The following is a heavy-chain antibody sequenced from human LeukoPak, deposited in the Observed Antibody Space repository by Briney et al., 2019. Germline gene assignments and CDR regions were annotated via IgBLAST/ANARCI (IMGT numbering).Heavy chain of an antibody. Sequence: GGSLRLSCAASGFTFSNTWMNWVRQAPGKGLEWVGRVKSKTYGETTDYAAPVKGRFTISRDDSKNTLYLQMDSLRTEDTALYYCTSSFCTPASCYIFGSWGQGTLVTVSS. D-gene: IGHD2-2*02. CDR3: TSSFCTPASCYIFGS. J-gene: IGHJ4*02. V-gene: IGHV3-15*01. CDR1: GFTFSNTW. CDR2: VKSKTYGETT.